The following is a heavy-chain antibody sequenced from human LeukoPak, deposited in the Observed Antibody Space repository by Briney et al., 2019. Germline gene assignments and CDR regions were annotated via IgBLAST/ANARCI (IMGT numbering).Heavy chain of an antibody. V-gene: IGHV4-39*01. D-gene: IGHD4-17*01. Sequence: PSETLSLTCTVSGGSISSSSYYWGWIRQPPGKGLEWIGSIYYSGSTYYNPSLKSRVTISVDTSKNQFSLKLSSVTAADTAVYYCARLGAYGDYVGYFDYWGQGTLVTVSS. CDR3: ARLGAYGDYVGYFDY. CDR1: GGSISSSSYY. J-gene: IGHJ4*02. CDR2: IYYSGST.